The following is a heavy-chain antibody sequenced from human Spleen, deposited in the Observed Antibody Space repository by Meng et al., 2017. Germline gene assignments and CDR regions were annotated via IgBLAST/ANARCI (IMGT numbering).Heavy chain of an antibody. Sequence: SVTVPCKASGYTFPDYWLHWVRPAPGQGLDWVGRIDPKSGDTHYAQRFQGRVTMTGDTSISTAYMELSGLRSDDTAMYYCARDEDISAAGKLFGDYWGQGTLVTVSS. V-gene: IGHV1-2*06. CDR3: ARDEDISAAGKLFGDY. CDR1: GYTFPDYW. CDR2: IDPKSGDT. J-gene: IGHJ4*02. D-gene: IGHD6-13*01.